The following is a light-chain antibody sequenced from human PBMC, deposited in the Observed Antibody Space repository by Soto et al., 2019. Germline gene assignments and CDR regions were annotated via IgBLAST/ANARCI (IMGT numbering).Light chain of an antibody. J-gene: IGLJ1*01. CDR2: EVS. CDR1: SSDVGGYNY. CDR3: SSYAGSNLWD. Sequence: QSVLTQPPSASGSPGQSVTISCTGTSSDVGGYNYVSWYQQHPGKAPKLMIYEVSKRPSGVPDRFSGSKSGNTASLTVSGLQAEDEADYYCSSYAGSNLWDFGPGTKVTV. V-gene: IGLV2-8*01.